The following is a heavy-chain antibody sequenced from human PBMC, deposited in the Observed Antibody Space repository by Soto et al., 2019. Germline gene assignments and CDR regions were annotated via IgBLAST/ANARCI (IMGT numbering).Heavy chain of an antibody. CDR3: AREGGGGVDC. CDR1: GGSISSRTSY. CDR2: IYYGGDS. V-gene: IGHV4-31*03. D-gene: IGHD1-26*01. J-gene: IGHJ4*02. Sequence: QVQLQESGPGLVKPSQTLSLTCTVSGGSISSRTSYWSWIRQHPGKGLEWIGYIYYGGDSFYNPSLKSRVTIAIDTSENHSSLKLNSVTAADTAVYFWAREGGGGVDCWGQGTLVTVAS.